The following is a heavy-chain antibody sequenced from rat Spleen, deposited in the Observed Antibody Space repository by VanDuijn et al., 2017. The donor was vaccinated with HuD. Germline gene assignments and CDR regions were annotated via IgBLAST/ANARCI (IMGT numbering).Heavy chain of an antibody. V-gene: IGHV2-41*01. CDR3: ARSYGYTLFDY. CDR2: IWNTGDT. J-gene: IGHJ2*01. Sequence: QVQLKESGPGLVQPSQTLSLTCTVSGFSLTSYNVHWVRQPPGKGLEWMGIIWNTGDTRYNSALKSRLSINRDTSKTQVFLKMNSLQSEDTATYYCARSYGYTLFDYWGQGVMVTVSS. D-gene: IGHD1-9*01. CDR1: GFSLTSYN.